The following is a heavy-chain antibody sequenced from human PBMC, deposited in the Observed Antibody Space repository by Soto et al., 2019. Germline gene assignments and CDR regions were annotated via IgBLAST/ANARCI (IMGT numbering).Heavy chain of an antibody. Sequence: GGSLRLSCAASGFTFSSYWMSWVRQAPGKGLEWVANIKQDGSEKYYVDSVKGRFTISRDNAKNSLYLQMNSLRAEDTAVYYCARDPHPHDIVVVVAAWYFDLWGRGTLVTVSS. CDR1: GFTFSSYW. D-gene: IGHD2-15*01. CDR2: IKQDGSEK. CDR3: ARDPHPHDIVVVVAAWYFDL. V-gene: IGHV3-7*01. J-gene: IGHJ2*01.